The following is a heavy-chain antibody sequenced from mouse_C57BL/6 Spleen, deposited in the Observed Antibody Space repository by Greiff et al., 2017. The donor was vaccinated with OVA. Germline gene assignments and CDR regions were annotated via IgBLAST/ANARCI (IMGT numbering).Heavy chain of an antibody. J-gene: IGHJ3*01. CDR2: INPNNGGT. CDR3: ARRDYYGSSFFAY. CDR1: GYTFTDYN. V-gene: IGHV1-18*01. Sequence: DVKLVESGPELVKPGASVKLPCKASGYTFTDYNMDWVKQSHGKSLEWIGDINPNNGGTIYNQKFKGKATLTVDKSSSTAYMEIGSLTSEDTAVDYCARRDYYGSSFFAYWGQGTLVTVSA. D-gene: IGHD1-1*01.